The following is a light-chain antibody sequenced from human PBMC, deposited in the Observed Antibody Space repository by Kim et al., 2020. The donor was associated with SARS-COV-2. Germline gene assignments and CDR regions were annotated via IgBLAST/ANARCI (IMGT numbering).Light chain of an antibody. CDR2: DAS. Sequence: EIVLTQSPATLSLSPGERATLSCRTSQSIRSSLAWYQQKPGQTPRLLIYDASKRAPGIPARFSGSGSGTDFTLTISSLEPEDFAVYYCQQRSNWLWTFGQGTKVDIK. CDR3: QQRSNWLWT. J-gene: IGKJ1*01. CDR1: QSIRSS. V-gene: IGKV3-11*01.